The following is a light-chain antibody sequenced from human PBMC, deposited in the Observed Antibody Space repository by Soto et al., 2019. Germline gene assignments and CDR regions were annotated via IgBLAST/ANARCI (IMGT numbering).Light chain of an antibody. CDR2: YSS. V-gene: IGKV1-9*01. Sequence: DIQLTQSPSFLSASVEDRVTISCRASYDISSALAWYQQEPGKPPKRLIYYSSSLQTGVPSRFSGSGSERKFTLTISGLQFEDFATYFCQQLSHYPYTFGQGTKLEI. J-gene: IGKJ2*01. CDR1: YDISSA. CDR3: QQLSHYPYT.